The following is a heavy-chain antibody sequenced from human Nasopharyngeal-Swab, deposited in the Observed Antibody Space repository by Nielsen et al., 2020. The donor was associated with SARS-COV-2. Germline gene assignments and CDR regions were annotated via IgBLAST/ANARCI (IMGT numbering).Heavy chain of an antibody. J-gene: IGHJ6*02. Sequence: SSVKVSCKASGGTFSSYAISWVRQAPGQGLEWMGGIIPILGIANYAQKFQGRVTITTDKSTSTAYMELSSLRSEDTAVYYCASNGLRYFDWLRGKDYYYYYGMDVWGQGTTVTVSS. CDR1: GGTFSSYA. D-gene: IGHD3-9*01. CDR2: IIPILGIA. CDR3: ASNGLRYFDWLRGKDYYYYYGMDV. V-gene: IGHV1-69*10.